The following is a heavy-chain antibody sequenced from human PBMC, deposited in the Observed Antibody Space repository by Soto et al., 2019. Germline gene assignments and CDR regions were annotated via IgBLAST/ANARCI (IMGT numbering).Heavy chain of an antibody. CDR2: ISWNSGSI. D-gene: IGHD3-22*01. CDR1: GFTFDDYA. Sequence: EVQLVESGGGLVQPGRSLRLSCAASGFTFDDYAMHWVRKAPGKGLEWVSGISWNSGSIGYADSVKGRFTISRDNAKNSLYLQMNSLRAEDTALYYCAKDISGITTAPQFDPWGQGTLVTVSS. V-gene: IGHV3-9*01. J-gene: IGHJ5*02. CDR3: AKDISGITTAPQFDP.